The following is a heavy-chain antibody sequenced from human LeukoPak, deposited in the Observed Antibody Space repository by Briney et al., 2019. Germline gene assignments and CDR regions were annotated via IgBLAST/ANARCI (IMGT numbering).Heavy chain of an antibody. CDR1: GFTFSTYT. J-gene: IGHJ6*04. CDR2: ISSSGSTI. CDR3: AELGITMIGGV. D-gene: IGHD3-10*02. V-gene: IGHV3-48*04. Sequence: GRSLRLSCAASGFTFSTYTMNWVRQAPGKGLEWVSYISSSGSTIYYADSVKGRFTISRDNAKNSLYLQMNSLRAEDTAVYYCAELGITMIGGVWGKGTTVTISS.